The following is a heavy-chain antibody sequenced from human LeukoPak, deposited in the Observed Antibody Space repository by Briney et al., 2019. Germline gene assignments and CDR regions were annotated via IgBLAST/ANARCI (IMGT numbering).Heavy chain of an antibody. CDR2: ISSSGSTI. Sequence: GGSLRLSCAASGFTFSSYEMNWARQAPGKGLEWVSYISSSGSTIYYADSVKGRFTISRDNSKNTLYLQMNSLRAEDTAVYYCARAPYYYGSGSYHAPYYFDYWGQGTLVTVSS. D-gene: IGHD3-10*01. J-gene: IGHJ4*02. CDR3: ARAPYYYGSGSYHAPYYFDY. V-gene: IGHV3-48*03. CDR1: GFTFSSYE.